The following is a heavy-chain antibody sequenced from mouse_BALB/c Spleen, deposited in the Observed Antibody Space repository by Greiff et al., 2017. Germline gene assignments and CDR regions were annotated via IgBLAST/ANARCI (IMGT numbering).Heavy chain of an antibody. V-gene: IGHV14-3*02. Sequence: VQLKESGAELVKPGASVKLSCTASGFNIKDTYMHWVKQRPEQGLEWIGRIDPANGNTKYDPKFQGKATITADTSSNTAYLQLSSLTSEDTAVYYCARNYGNYFYYAMDYWGQGTSVTVSS. D-gene: IGHD2-1*01. J-gene: IGHJ4*01. CDR1: GFNIKDTY. CDR2: IDPANGNT. CDR3: ARNYGNYFYYAMDY.